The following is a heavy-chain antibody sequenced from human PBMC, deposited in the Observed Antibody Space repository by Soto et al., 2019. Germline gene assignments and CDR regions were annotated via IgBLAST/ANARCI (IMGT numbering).Heavy chain of an antibody. CDR2: IYHSGST. D-gene: IGHD2-8*01. CDR1: GGSISSSNW. CDR3: AGGVEMDAFGFDP. J-gene: IGHJ5*02. V-gene: IGHV4-4*02. Sequence: TLSLTCAVSGGSISSSNWWSWVRQPPGKGLEWIGEIYHSGSTNYNPSLKSRVTISVDKSKNQFSLKLSSVTAADTAVYYCAGGVEMDAFGFDPWGQGTLGTVS.